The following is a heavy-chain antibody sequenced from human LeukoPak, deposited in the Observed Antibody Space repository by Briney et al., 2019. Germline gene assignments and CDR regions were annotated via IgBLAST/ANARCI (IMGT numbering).Heavy chain of an antibody. J-gene: IGHJ4*02. CDR1: GFTFSNYW. D-gene: IGHD3-22*01. CDR2: ILNDGTTT. Sequence: SGGSLRLSCEASGFTFSNYWMHWVRQAPGKGLVWVSRILNDGTTTSYADSVKGRFTISRDNAKNTLYLQMNSLRAEDTAVYYCARDQYYYDSSGYYSSYYFDYWGQGTLVTVSS. V-gene: IGHV3-74*01. CDR3: ARDQYYYDSSGYYSSYYFDY.